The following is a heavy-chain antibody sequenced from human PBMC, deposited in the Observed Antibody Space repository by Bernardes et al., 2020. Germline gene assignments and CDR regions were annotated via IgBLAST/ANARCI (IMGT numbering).Heavy chain of an antibody. J-gene: IGHJ3*02. CDR2: FSCSGSST. CDR1: GFTFSSYA. CDR3: ARFKEGYCSSTSCYRYAFDI. V-gene: IGHV3-23*01. Sequence: GGSLRLSCAASGFTFSSYAMSWVRQAPGKGLEWVSAFSCSGSSTYYADSVNGRFTISRDNSKNTLYLQMNSLRAEDTAVYYCARFKEGYCSSTSCYRYAFDIWGQGTMVTVSS. D-gene: IGHD2-2*02.